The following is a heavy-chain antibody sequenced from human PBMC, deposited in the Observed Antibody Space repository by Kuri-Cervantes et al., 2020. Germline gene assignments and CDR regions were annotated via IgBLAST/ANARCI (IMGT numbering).Heavy chain of an antibody. J-gene: IGHJ4*02. D-gene: IGHD3-16*01. V-gene: IGHV3-7*01. CDR1: GFTVSSNY. CDR3: ARGGGFEY. Sequence: GGSLRLSCAASGFTVSSNYMSWVRQAPGKGLEWVANIKRDGSVTNYVDSAKGRFTISRDNAKNSLYLQMNSLRADDTCIYFCARGGGFEYWGQGTLVTGSS. CDR2: IKRDGSVT.